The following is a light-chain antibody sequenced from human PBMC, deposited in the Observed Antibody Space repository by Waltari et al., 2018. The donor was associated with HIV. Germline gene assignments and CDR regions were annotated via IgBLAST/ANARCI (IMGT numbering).Light chain of an antibody. CDR2: GKN. CDR3: NSRDSSGNHLV. Sequence: SSELTQDPAVSVALGQTVRITCQGDSLRSYYASWYQQKPAQAPVLVIYGKNNRPSGIQDRFSGSSSGNTASLTITGAQAEDEADYYCNSRDSSGNHLVFGGGTKLTVL. J-gene: IGLJ2*01. V-gene: IGLV3-19*01. CDR1: SLRSYY.